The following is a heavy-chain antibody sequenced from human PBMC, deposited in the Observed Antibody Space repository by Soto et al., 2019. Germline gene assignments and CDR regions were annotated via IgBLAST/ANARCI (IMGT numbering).Heavy chain of an antibody. J-gene: IGHJ6*02. V-gene: IGHV4-31*03. Sequence: PSETLSLTCTFSCGSIISGGYYWSWIRQHPGKGLEWIGYIYYSGSTYYNPSLKSRVTISVDTSKNQFSLKLSSVTAADTAVYYCARLSSSFGAYYGMDVWGQGTTVTVSS. CDR2: IYYSGST. CDR1: CGSIISGGYY. D-gene: IGHD6-6*01. CDR3: ARLSSSFGAYYGMDV.